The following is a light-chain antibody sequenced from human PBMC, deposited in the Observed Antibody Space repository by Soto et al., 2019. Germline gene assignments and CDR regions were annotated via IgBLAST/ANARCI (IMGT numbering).Light chain of an antibody. CDR2: GAS. J-gene: IGKJ1*01. CDR3: QQYTNWPPWT. CDR1: ESVSNK. V-gene: IGKV3-15*01. Sequence: IVMTQSPATLSVSPGERATLSCRASESVSNKLAWYQRRPGQAPRLLIYGASTRASGIPDRFSGSGSGTDFSLTISSLQSEDFADYYCQQYTNWPPWTFGQGTKVEIK.